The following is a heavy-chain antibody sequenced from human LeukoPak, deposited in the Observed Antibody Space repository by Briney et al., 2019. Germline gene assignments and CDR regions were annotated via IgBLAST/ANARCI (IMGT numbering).Heavy chain of an antibody. CDR2: IIPIFGTA. J-gene: IGHJ6*02. Sequence: SVKVSCKASGGTFSSYAISWVRQAPGQGLEWMGGIIPIFGTANFAQKSQGRVTITADESTSTAYMELSSLRSEDTAVYYCARGQLPREYYYGMDVWGQGTTVTVSS. CDR1: GGTFSSYA. V-gene: IGHV1-69*13. D-gene: IGHD6-6*01. CDR3: ARGQLPREYYYGMDV.